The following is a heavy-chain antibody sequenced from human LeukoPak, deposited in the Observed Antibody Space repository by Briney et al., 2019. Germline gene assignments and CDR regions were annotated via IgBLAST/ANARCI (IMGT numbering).Heavy chain of an antibody. V-gene: IGHV3-7*01. CDR2: IKQDGSEK. CDR1: EFTFSNFW. Sequence: GGSLRLSCSASEFTFSNFWMSWVRQAPGKGPEWVANIKQDGSEKYYVDSVKGRFTISRDNAETSLHLQMNSLRAEDTAVYYCARDPPYHPDYGDRGMLGVDYWGQGTLVTVSS. D-gene: IGHD4-17*01. J-gene: IGHJ4*02. CDR3: ARDPPYHPDYGDRGMLGVDY.